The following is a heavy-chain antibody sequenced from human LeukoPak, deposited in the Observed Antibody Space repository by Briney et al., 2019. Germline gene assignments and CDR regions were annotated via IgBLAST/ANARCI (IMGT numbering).Heavy chain of an antibody. CDR2: ISYDGSNK. D-gene: IGHD6-13*01. Sequence: GGSLRLSCAASGFTFSSYGMHWVRQAPGKGLEWVAVISYDGSNKYYADSVKGRFTISRDNSKNTLYLQMNSLRAEDTAVYYCAKARRLHSSSWSLDYWGQGTLVTVSP. CDR1: GFTFSSYG. V-gene: IGHV3-30*18. CDR3: AKARRLHSSSWSLDY. J-gene: IGHJ4*02.